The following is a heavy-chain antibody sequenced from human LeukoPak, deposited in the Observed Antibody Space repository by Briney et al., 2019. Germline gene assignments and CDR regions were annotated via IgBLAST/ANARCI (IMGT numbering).Heavy chain of an antibody. J-gene: IGHJ3*02. V-gene: IGHV3-74*01. D-gene: IGHD6-19*01. Sequence: GGSLRLSCAASGFTFRSYWMHWVRQAPGRGLVWVSRINSGGSSTTYAESVKGRFTISRDNAKHTLYLQMNSLRAEDTAVYYCARDQWPDDDFDIWGQGTMVTVSS. CDR2: INSGGSST. CDR3: ARDQWPDDDFDI. CDR1: GFTFRSYW.